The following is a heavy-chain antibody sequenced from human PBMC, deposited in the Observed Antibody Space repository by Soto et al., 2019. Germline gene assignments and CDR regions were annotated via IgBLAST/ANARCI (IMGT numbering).Heavy chain of an antibody. CDR1: GFTVSSNY. CDR2: IYSGGST. J-gene: IGHJ6*02. Sequence: GGSLRLSCAASGFTVSSNYMSWVRQAPGKGLEWVSVIYSGGSTYYADSVKGRFTISRDNSKNTLYLQMNSLRAEDTAVYYCARRRSYYYGMDVWGQGTTVTAP. V-gene: IGHV3-53*01. CDR3: ARRRSYYYGMDV.